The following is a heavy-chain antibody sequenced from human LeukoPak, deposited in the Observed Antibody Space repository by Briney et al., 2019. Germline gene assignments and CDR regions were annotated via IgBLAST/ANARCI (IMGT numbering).Heavy chain of an antibody. V-gene: IGHV3-33*01. CDR1: GFTFIDYG. J-gene: IGHJ4*02. Sequence: GGSLRLSCAASGFTFIDYGMHWVRQAPGKGLEWVAIIWSDATNAYYADSAKGRFTISRDNSKNTVSLQMSSLRAEDTAVYYCARDYSWVLDSWGQGTLVTVSS. CDR2: IWSDATNA. D-gene: IGHD2-21*01. CDR3: ARDYSWVLDS.